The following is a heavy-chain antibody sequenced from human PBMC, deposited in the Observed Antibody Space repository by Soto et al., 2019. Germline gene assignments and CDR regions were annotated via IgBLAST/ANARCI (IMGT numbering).Heavy chain of an antibody. J-gene: IGHJ4*02. V-gene: IGHV3-30-3*01. CDR2: ISYDGSNK. Sequence: QVQLVESGGGVVQPGRSLRLSCAASGFTFSSYAMHWVRQAPGKGLEWVAVISYDGSNKYYADSVKGRFTISRDNSKNTLYLQMNSLRAEDTAVYYCAIGVWIQLWLGPFDYWGQGTLVTVSS. CDR1: GFTFSSYA. D-gene: IGHD5-18*01. CDR3: AIGVWIQLWLGPFDY.